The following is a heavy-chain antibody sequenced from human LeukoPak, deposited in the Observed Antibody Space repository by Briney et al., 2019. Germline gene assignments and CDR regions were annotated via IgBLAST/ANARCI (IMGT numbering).Heavy chain of an antibody. Sequence: SETLSLTCTVSGVSISSYYWSWIRQPPGKGLEWIGYIYYSGSTNYNPSLKSRVTISVDTSKNQFSLKLSSVTAADTAVYYCARAVRFLEWLDVWGQGTTVTVSS. J-gene: IGHJ6*02. CDR1: GVSISSYY. V-gene: IGHV4-59*01. D-gene: IGHD3-3*01. CDR2: IYYSGST. CDR3: ARAVRFLEWLDV.